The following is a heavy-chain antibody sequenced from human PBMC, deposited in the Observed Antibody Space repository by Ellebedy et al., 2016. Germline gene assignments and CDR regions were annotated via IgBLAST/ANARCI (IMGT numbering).Heavy chain of an antibody. D-gene: IGHD1-26*01. CDR3: ARGGGTFDY. J-gene: IGHJ4*02. CDR1: GFTFSDHY. V-gene: IGHV4-59*11. CDR2: IYYSGST. Sequence: GSLRLXXAASGFTFSDHYMDWVRQAPGKGLEWIGYIYYSGSTNYNPSLKSRVSISVDTSKNQLSLKLNSVTAADTAMYYCARGGGTFDYWGQGTPVTVSS.